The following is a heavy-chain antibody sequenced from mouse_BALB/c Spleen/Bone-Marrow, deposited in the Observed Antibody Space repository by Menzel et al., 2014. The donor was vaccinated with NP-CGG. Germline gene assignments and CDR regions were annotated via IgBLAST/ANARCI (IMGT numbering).Heavy chain of an antibody. Sequence: VQLQQSGAELMKPGASVKISCKATGYTFNSYWIEWVKRRPGHGLEWIGEILPGSGITNYNEKFKVKATFNADTSSNTAYMQLSSLTSEDSAVYYCARSPYWGQGTLVTVSA. CDR1: GYTFNSYW. CDR3: ARSPY. J-gene: IGHJ3*01. V-gene: IGHV1-9*01. CDR2: ILPGSGIT.